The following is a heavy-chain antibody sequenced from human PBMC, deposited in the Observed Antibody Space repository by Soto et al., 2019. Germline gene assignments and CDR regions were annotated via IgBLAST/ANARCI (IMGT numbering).Heavy chain of an antibody. V-gene: IGHV3-23*01. J-gene: IGHJ4*02. D-gene: IGHD2-15*01. Sequence: EVQLLESGGGLVQSGGSLRLSCVASGFTLSSSAMTWVRQAPGKGLECVSTISGGDDSTHYADSVKGWFTISRDNSKSTLYLQMNSLRVEDTAVYYCAKNVKYGGGYWGQGTLVTVSS. CDR1: GFTLSSSA. CDR3: AKNVKYGGGY. CDR2: ISGGDDST.